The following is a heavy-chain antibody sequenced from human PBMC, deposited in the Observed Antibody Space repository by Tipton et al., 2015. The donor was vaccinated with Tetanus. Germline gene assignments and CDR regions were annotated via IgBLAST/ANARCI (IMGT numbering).Heavy chain of an antibody. Sequence: SLRLSCAPSGFTFNDYYMGWFRQAPGKGLEWVSYITNTGSSAFYADSVKSRFTISRDNAQQSLFLQMNNLGAEDTAVYYCARPSDKLRYYGMDVWGQGTTVTVSS. CDR3: ARPSDKLRYYGMDV. CDR2: ITNTGSSA. D-gene: IGHD6-6*01. CDR1: GFTFNDYY. V-gene: IGHV3-11*01. J-gene: IGHJ6*02.